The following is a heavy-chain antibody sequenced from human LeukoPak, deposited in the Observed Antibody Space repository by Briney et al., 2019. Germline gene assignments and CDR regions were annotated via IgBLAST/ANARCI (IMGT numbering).Heavy chain of an antibody. D-gene: IGHD3-22*01. J-gene: IGHJ3*02. CDR1: GYTFTSYA. CDR3: ARAWGYYYDSSGYYPGSAFDI. Sequence: GASVKVSCKASGYTFTSYAMHWVRQAPGQRLEWMGWINAGNGNTKYSQKFQGRVTITRDTSASTAYMELSSLRSEDTAVYYCARAWGYYYDSSGYYPGSAFDIWGQGTMVTVSS. CDR2: INAGNGNT. V-gene: IGHV1-3*01.